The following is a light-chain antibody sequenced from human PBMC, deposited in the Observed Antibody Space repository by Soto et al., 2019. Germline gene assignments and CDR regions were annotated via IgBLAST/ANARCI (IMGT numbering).Light chain of an antibody. V-gene: IGKV3-15*01. CDR3: QQYNNWPGT. CDR1: QSVSSSN. CDR2: GAS. J-gene: IGKJ1*01. Sequence: EIVLTQSPGTLSFSPGERATLSCRASQSVSSSNLAWYQQKPGQAPRLLIYGASTRATGIPARFSGSGSGTEFTLTISSLQSEDFAVYYCQQYNNWPGTFGQGTKVDI.